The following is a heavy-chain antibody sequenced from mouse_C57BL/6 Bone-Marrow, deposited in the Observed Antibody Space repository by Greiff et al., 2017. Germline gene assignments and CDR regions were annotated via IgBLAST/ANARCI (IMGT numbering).Heavy chain of an antibody. CDR3: SRSSYYGNYVD. CDR2: ILPGSGST. CDR1: GYTFTGYW. J-gene: IGHJ2*01. V-gene: IGHV1-9*01. Sequence: SGAELMKPGASVKLSCKATGYTFTGYWIEWVKQRPGHGLEWIGEILPGSGSTNVNEKFKGKATFTADTSSNTAYMQLITLTTEDSAIYFCSRSSYYGNYVDWCQGTTLTVSS. D-gene: IGHD2-10*01.